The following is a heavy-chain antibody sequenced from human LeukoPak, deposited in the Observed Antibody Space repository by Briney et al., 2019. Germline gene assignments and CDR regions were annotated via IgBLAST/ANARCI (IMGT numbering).Heavy chain of an antibody. V-gene: IGHV4-38-2*02. D-gene: IGHD3/OR15-3a*01. J-gene: IGHJ4*02. Sequence: ETLSLTCTVSGYSIGSGYYWGWIRQPPGKGLEWIGSIYHSGSTYYNASLKSQVSISIDTSKNQFSLKLTSVTAADTAVYYCARQTGSGLFILPGGQGTLVTVSS. CDR1: GYSIGSGYY. CDR2: IYHSGST. CDR3: ARQTGSGLFILP.